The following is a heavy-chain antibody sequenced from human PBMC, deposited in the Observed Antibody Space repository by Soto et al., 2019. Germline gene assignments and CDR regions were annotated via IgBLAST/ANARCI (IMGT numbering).Heavy chain of an antibody. CDR3: ARAPYYDFWSGYLRGFDP. D-gene: IGHD3-3*01. V-gene: IGHV4-59*01. J-gene: IGHJ5*02. CDR1: GGSISSYY. CDR2: IYYSGSA. Sequence: WETLSLTCTVSGGSISSYYWSWIRQPPGKGLEWIGYIYYSGSANYNPSLKSRVTISVDTSKNQFSLKLSSVTAADTAVYYCARAPYYDFWSGYLRGFDPWGQGTLVTVSS.